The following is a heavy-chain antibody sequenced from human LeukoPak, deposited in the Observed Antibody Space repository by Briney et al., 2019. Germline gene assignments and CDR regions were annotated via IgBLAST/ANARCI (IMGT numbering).Heavy chain of an antibody. CDR2: VIPIFGTA. J-gene: IGHJ6*03. CDR3: ARSSSSHYYYYYMDV. D-gene: IGHD6-6*01. Sequence: GASVKVSCKASGGTFSSYAISWVRQAPGQGLEWMGGVIPIFGTANYAQKFQGRVTITTDESTSTAYMELSSLRSEDTAVYYCARSSSSHYYYYYMDVWGKGTTVTVSS. V-gene: IGHV1-69*05. CDR1: GGTFSSYA.